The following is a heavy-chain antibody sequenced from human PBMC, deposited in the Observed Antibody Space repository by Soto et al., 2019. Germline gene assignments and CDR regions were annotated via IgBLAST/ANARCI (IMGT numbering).Heavy chain of an antibody. Sequence: EVQLLESGGGLVQPGGSLRLSCAASGFTFSSYAMSWVRQAPGKGLEWVSAISGSGGSTYYADSVKGRFTISRDNSKNTLYLQMHKLKADGTAVYHLAIPVGVAVAGTSVYYNGMDVWGQGTTVTVSS. J-gene: IGHJ6*02. V-gene: IGHV3-23*01. D-gene: IGHD6-19*01. CDR3: AIPVGVAVAGTSVYYNGMDV. CDR2: ISGSGGST. CDR1: GFTFSSYA.